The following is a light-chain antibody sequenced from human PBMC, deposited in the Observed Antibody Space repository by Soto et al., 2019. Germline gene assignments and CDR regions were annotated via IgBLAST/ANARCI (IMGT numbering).Light chain of an antibody. CDR1: QSVSSSY. CDR2: GAS. Sequence: EIVLTQSPGTLSLSPGERATLSCRASQSVSSSYLAWYQQKPGQAPRLLIYGASSRATGIPDRFSGSGSGTDFTLTISRLEPEDFAVYYCQQYRSSTRTFGQGTK. J-gene: IGKJ1*01. CDR3: QQYRSSTRT. V-gene: IGKV3-20*01.